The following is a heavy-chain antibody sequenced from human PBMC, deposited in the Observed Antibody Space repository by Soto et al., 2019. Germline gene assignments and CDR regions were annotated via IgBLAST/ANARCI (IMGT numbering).Heavy chain of an antibody. CDR2: INHSGST. CDR3: ARGLHYDYIWGSYRLDY. Sequence: PSETLSLTCAVYGGSFSGYYWSWIRQPPGKGLEWIGEINHSGSTNYNPSLKSRVTISVDTSKNQFSLKLSSVTAADTAVYYCARGLHYDYIWGSYRLDYWGQGTLVTVSS. V-gene: IGHV4-34*01. D-gene: IGHD3-16*02. CDR1: GGSFSGYY. J-gene: IGHJ4*02.